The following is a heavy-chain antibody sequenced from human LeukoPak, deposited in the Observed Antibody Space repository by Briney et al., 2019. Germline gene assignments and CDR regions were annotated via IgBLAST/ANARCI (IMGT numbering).Heavy chain of an antibody. V-gene: IGHV4-34*01. D-gene: IGHD6-19*01. CDR1: GGSISSYY. J-gene: IGHJ5*02. Sequence: SETLSLTCTVSGGSISSYYWSWIRQPPGKGLEWIGEINHSGSTNYNPSLKSRVTISVDTSKNQFSLKLSSVTAADTAVYYCARYYLQWLARSTNWFDPWGQGTLVTVSS. CDR3: ARYYLQWLARSTNWFDP. CDR2: INHSGST.